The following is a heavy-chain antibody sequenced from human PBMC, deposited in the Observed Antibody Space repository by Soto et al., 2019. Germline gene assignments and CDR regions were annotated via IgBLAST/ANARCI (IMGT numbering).Heavy chain of an antibody. J-gene: IGHJ5*01. Sequence: GESLKISCQGSGYSFTSYWIGWVRQMPGKGLEWMGFINPGDSDTRYSPSFQGQVTISVDKSVSTAYLQWSSLKASDTAMYYCTIGEIWFVSWGPGTLVTVSS. CDR3: TIGEIWFVS. CDR2: INPGDSDT. V-gene: IGHV5-51*01. CDR1: GYSFTSYW.